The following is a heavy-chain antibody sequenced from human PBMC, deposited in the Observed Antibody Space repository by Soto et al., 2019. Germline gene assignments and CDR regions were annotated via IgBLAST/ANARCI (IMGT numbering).Heavy chain of an antibody. D-gene: IGHD3-22*01. J-gene: IGHJ4*02. V-gene: IGHV3-23*01. CDR1: GITFSNAW. CDR3: AKAGYDSSGYVDY. Sequence: PGGSLRLSCAASGITFSNAWMTWVRQAPGKGLEWVSAISGSGGSTYYADSVKGRFTISRDNSKNTLYLQMNSLRAEDTAVYYCAKAGYDSSGYVDYWGQGTLVTVCS. CDR2: ISGSGGST.